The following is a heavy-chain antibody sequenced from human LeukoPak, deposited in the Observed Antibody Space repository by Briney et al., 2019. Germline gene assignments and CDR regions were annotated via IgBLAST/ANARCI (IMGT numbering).Heavy chain of an antibody. D-gene: IGHD6-13*01. J-gene: IGHJ1*01. CDR1: GGSFSGYY. Sequence: PSETLSLTCAVYGGSFSGYYWSWIRQPPGKGLEWIGEINQSGSTNYNPSLKSRVTISVDTSKNQFSLKLSSVTAADTAVYYCARGRRVLYSSSWPGGYFQHWGQGTLVTVSS. CDR2: INQSGST. V-gene: IGHV4-34*01. CDR3: ARGRRVLYSSSWPGGYFQH.